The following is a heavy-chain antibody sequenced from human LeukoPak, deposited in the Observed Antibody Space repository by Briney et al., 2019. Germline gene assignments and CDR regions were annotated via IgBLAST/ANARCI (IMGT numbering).Heavy chain of an antibody. CDR1: GGSISRYY. CDR3: EREDYYYGMDV. V-gene: IGHV4-59*01. Sequence: PSETLSLTCTVSGGSISRYYWSWIRQPPGKGLEWIGYIYYSGSTNYNPSLKSRVTISADTSKNQFSLKLSSVTAADTAVYYCEREDYYYGMDVWGQGTTVTVSS. CDR2: IYYSGST. J-gene: IGHJ6*02.